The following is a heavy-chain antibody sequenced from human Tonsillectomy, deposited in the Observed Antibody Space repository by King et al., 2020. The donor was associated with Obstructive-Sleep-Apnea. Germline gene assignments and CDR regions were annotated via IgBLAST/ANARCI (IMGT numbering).Heavy chain of an antibody. D-gene: IGHD2-21*01. Sequence: TLKESGPVLVKPTETLTLTCTVSGFSLKYARMGVSWIRQPPGKALEWLAHIFSDDEKFYSTSLRSRLTISKDTSKSQVVLTVTNMDPADTATYYCARIPGIAFDIRFDYWGQGTLVTVSS. CDR1: GFSLKYARMG. V-gene: IGHV2-26*01. J-gene: IGHJ4*02. CDR3: ARIPGIAFDIRFDY. CDR2: IFSDDEK.